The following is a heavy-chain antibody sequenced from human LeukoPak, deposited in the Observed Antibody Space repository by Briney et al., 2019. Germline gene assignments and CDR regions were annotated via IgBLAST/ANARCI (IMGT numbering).Heavy chain of an antibody. J-gene: IGHJ6*03. CDR2: IIPIFGTA. V-gene: IGHV1-69*13. CDR3: ARVVTGYSYYMDV. CDR1: GGTFSSYA. Sequence: SVKVSCKASGGTFSSYAISWVRQAPGQGLEWMGGIIPIFGTANYAQKFRGRVTITADESTSTAYMELSSLRSEDTAVYYCARVVTGYSYYMDVWGKGTTVTVSS. D-gene: IGHD5-18*01.